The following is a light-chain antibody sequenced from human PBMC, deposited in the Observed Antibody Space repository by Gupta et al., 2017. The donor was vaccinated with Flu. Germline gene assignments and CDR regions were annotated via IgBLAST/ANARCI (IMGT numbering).Light chain of an antibody. Sequence: DIQMTQSPSSLSASVGDRVTITCLASQSISSYLNWYQQKPGKAPKLLIYAASRLQSGVPSRFSGSGSGTDFTLTISSLQPEDFATYYCQQSYSTPSTFGQGTKLEIK. V-gene: IGKV1-39*01. J-gene: IGKJ2*01. CDR3: QQSYSTPST. CDR2: AAS. CDR1: QSISSY.